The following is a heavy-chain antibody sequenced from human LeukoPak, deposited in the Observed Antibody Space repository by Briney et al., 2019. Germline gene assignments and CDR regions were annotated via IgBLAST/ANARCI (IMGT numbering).Heavy chain of an antibody. Sequence: ASVKVSCKAAGGTFSSYAISWVRQAPGQGLEWMGGIIPIFGTANYAQKFQGRVTITADKSTSTAYMELSSLRSEDTAVYYCARDGTYYYDSSGYSRLGDWGQGTLVTVPS. D-gene: IGHD3-22*01. J-gene: IGHJ4*02. CDR1: GGTFSSYA. V-gene: IGHV1-69*06. CDR2: IIPIFGTA. CDR3: ARDGTYYYDSSGYSRLGD.